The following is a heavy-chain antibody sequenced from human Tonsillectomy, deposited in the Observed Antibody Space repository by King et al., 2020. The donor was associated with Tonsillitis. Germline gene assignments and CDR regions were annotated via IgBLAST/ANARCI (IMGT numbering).Heavy chain of an antibody. D-gene: IGHD6-19*01. CDR1: GFTFSTSG. Sequence: VQLVESGGGVVQPGGSLRLSCAASGFTFSTSGMHWVRQAPGKGLEWVAFLWYDGTNNYYAGSVKGRFTISRDTSKNTLYLQMNSHRPEDTAVYYCAKDPKLGAVAGTYYCEPWGQGILVTVSS. J-gene: IGHJ5*02. CDR3: AKDPKLGAVAGTYYCEP. CDR2: LWYDGTNN. V-gene: IGHV3-30*02.